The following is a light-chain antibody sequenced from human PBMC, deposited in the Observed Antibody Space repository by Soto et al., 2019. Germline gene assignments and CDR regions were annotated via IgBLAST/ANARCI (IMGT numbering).Light chain of an antibody. Sequence: DIRMTQSPSSLSASVGDRVTITCQASQDISNYLNWYQQKPGKAPKLLIYDASNLETGVPSRFSGSGSGTDFTFTISSLQPEDIATYYCQHYDNLPRLTFGGGTKVEIK. CDR3: QHYDNLPRLT. J-gene: IGKJ4*01. V-gene: IGKV1-33*01. CDR1: QDISNY. CDR2: DAS.